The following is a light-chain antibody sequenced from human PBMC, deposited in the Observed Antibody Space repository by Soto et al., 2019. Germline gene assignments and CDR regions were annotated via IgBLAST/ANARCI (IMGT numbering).Light chain of an antibody. J-gene: IGKJ2*02. CDR1: QVIGTW. CDR3: QHVDSFPCT. Sequence: DIQMNQSPSSVSASVGDRVTITCRASQVIGTWLAWYQQKPGKAPKLLIYAASSLQSGVPSRFSGRGSWTDFSLTISSLQPEDFANYYCQHVDSFPCTFGQGTKLEIK. CDR2: AAS. V-gene: IGKV1-12*01.